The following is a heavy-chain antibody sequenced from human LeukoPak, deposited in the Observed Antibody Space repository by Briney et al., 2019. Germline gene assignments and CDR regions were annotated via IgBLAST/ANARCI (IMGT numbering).Heavy chain of an antibody. Sequence: GGSLRLSCAASGLAFSNAWMSWVRQAPGKGLEWVGRIKSKTDGGTTDYAAPVKGRVTISRDDSKNTLYLQMNSLKTEDTAVYYCTSISDGIAVAGSDYWGQGTLVTVSS. CDR1: GLAFSNAW. J-gene: IGHJ4*02. V-gene: IGHV3-15*01. CDR2: IKSKTDGGTT. CDR3: TSISDGIAVAGSDY. D-gene: IGHD6-19*01.